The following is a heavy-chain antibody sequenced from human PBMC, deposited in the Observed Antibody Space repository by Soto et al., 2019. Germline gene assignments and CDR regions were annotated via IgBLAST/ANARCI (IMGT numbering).Heavy chain of an antibody. Sequence: KSSETLSLTCAVSGGSFTSNNWWTWVRQPPGQGLEWIGEIYRTGSTNYNPSLKSRVTISLDKSENQFSLKVTSLTAADTAVYDFSRPDPGTSVDYWGQGTLVTVSS. J-gene: IGHJ4*02. CDR3: SRPDPGTSVDY. CDR1: GGSFTSNNW. CDR2: IYRTGST. V-gene: IGHV4-4*02. D-gene: IGHD1-7*01.